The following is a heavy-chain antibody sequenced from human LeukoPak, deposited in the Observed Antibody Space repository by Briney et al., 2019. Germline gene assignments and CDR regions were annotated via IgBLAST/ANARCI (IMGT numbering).Heavy chain of an antibody. CDR3: AGSDCSGGSCYRVCWFDP. J-gene: IGHJ5*02. Sequence: ASVKVSCKASGGTFSSYAISWVRQAPGQGLEWMGRIIPIFGIANYAQKFQGRVTITADKSTSTAYMELSSLRSEDTAVYYCAGSDCSGGSCYRVCWFDPWGQGTLVTVSS. CDR2: IIPIFGIA. CDR1: GGTFSSYA. V-gene: IGHV1-69*04. D-gene: IGHD2-15*01.